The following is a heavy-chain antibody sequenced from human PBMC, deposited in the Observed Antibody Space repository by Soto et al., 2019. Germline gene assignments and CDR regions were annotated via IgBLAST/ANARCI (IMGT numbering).Heavy chain of an antibody. CDR3: ARDEHSSSSGLGYFDL. Sequence: QVQLVESGGGVVQPGRPLRLSCAASGFTFSSYAMHWVRQAPGKGLEWVAVISYDGSNKYYADSVKGRFTISRDNSKNTLYLQMNSLRAEDTAVYYCARDEHSSSSGLGYFDLWGRGTLVTVSS. V-gene: IGHV3-30-3*01. CDR2: ISYDGSNK. D-gene: IGHD6-6*01. CDR1: GFTFSSYA. J-gene: IGHJ2*01.